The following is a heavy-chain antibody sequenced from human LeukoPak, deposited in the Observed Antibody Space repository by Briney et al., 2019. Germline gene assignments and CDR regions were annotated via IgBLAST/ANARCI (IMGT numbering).Heavy chain of an antibody. V-gene: IGHV3-74*01. Sequence: GGSLRLSCAASGFIFNNYWMHWVRQAPGKGLAWVSRINGDGSSTSYADSVKGRFTISRDNAKNTVSLQMNSLRAEDTAFYYCTRGASSGHYVSGDHWGQGALVTVSS. D-gene: IGHD3-22*01. CDR3: TRGASSGHYVSGDH. J-gene: IGHJ4*02. CDR1: GFIFNNYW. CDR2: INGDGSST.